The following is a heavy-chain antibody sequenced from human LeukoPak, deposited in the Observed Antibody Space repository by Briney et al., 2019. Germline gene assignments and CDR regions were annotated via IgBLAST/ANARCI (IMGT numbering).Heavy chain of an antibody. V-gene: IGHV1-8*01. J-gene: IGHJ4*02. CDR1: GYTFTSYD. CDR3: AREGGWHDHFDY. D-gene: IGHD6-19*01. Sequence: ASVKVSCKASGYTFTSYDINWVRQATGQGLEWMGWMNPNSGNTGYAQKFQGRVTMTRNTSISTAYMELSSLRAEDTAVYYCAREGGWHDHFDYWGQGTLVTVSS. CDR2: MNPNSGNT.